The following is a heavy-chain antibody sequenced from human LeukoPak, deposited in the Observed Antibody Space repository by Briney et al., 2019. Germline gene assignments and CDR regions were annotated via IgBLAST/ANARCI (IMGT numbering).Heavy chain of an antibody. CDR1: GYTFTGYY. CDR3: AREAQYSSALTHNDY. J-gene: IGHJ4*02. CDR2: INPNSGGT. V-gene: IGHV1-2*02. Sequence: ASVKVSCKASGYTFTGYYMHWVRQAPGQGLEWMGWINPNSGGTNYAQKFQGRVTMTRDTSISTAYMELSRLRSDDTAVYYCAREAQYSSALTHNDYWSQGTLVTVSS. D-gene: IGHD6-19*01.